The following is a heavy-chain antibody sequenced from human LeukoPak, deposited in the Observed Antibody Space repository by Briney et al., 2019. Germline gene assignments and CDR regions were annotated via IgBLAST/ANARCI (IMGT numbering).Heavy chain of an antibody. D-gene: IGHD3-3*01. CDR1: GGSISSYY. V-gene: IGHV4-4*09. CDR3: ARHLYDFWSGLDY. Sequence: PSETLSLTCTVSGGSISSYYWSWVRQPPGKGLEWIGYIYTSGSTNYNPSLKSRVTISVDTSKNQFSLKLSSVTAADTAVYYCARHLYDFWSGLDYWGQGTLVTVSS. J-gene: IGHJ4*02. CDR2: IYTSGST.